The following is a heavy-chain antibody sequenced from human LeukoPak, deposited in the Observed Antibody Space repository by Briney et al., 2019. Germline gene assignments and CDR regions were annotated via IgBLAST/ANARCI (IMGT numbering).Heavy chain of an antibody. Sequence: GGSLRLSCAASGFTFSSYAMSWVRQAPGKGLEWVSGISGRGGNTDYADSVKGRFTISRDNSKNTLCLQMNSLRAEDTAVYYCARDRLGDYDHSGYYDKWGQGTLVTVSS. J-gene: IGHJ4*02. V-gene: IGHV3-23*01. D-gene: IGHD3-22*01. CDR2: ISGRGGNT. CDR3: ARDRLGDYDHSGYYDK. CDR1: GFTFSSYA.